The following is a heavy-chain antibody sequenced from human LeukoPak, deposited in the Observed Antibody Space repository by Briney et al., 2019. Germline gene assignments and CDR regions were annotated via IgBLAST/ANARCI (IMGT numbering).Heavy chain of an antibody. V-gene: IGHV4-34*01. CDR3: ARGRGIKQLVRYYYYMDV. Sequence: PSETLSLTCAVYGGSFSGYYWSWIRQPPGKGLEWIGEINHSGSTNYNPSLKSRVTTSVDTSKNQFSLKLSSVTAADTAVYYCARGRGIKQLVRYYYYMDVWGKGTTVTVSS. D-gene: IGHD6-6*01. CDR2: INHSGST. J-gene: IGHJ6*03. CDR1: GGSFSGYY.